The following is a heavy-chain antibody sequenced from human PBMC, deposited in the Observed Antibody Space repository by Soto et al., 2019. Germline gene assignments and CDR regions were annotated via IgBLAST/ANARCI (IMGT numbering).Heavy chain of an antibody. CDR2: IYNDGDNK. CDR1: GFSYGSYG. CDR3: ARDANLGFSSSWFLDL. Sequence: PGGSLRLSCAASGFSYGSYGMHWVRQAPCEGLEWVAIIYNDGDNKYYANSVKGRFTISRDNSRNALYLQMNSLRPDDTAIYYCARDANLGFSSSWFLDLWGQGA. D-gene: IGHD6-13*01. V-gene: IGHV3-33*01. J-gene: IGHJ5*02.